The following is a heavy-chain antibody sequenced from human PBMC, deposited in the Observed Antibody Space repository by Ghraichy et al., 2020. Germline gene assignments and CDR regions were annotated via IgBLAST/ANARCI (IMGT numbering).Heavy chain of an antibody. Sequence: SETLSLTCAVYGGSFSGYYWSWIRQPPGKGLEWIGEINHSGSTNYNPSLKSRVTISVDTSKNQFSLKLSSVTAADTAVYYCARDQLGYYYGMDVWGQGTTVTVSS. V-gene: IGHV4-34*01. J-gene: IGHJ6*02. CDR2: INHSGST. D-gene: IGHD2-2*01. CDR1: GGSFSGYY. CDR3: ARDQLGYYYGMDV.